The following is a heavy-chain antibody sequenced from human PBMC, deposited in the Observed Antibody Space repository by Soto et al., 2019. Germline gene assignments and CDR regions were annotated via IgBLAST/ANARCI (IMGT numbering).Heavy chain of an antibody. CDR2: ISAYNGNT. V-gene: IGHV1-18*01. Sequence: ASVKVSCKASGYTFTSYGDSWVRQAPGQGLEWMGWISAYNGNTNYAQKLQGRVTMTTDTSTSTAYMELRSLRSDDTAVYYCARDRLCSGGSCYGLDFEYWGQGTLVTVSS. D-gene: IGHD2-15*01. J-gene: IGHJ4*02. CDR1: GYTFTSYG. CDR3: ARDRLCSGGSCYGLDFEY.